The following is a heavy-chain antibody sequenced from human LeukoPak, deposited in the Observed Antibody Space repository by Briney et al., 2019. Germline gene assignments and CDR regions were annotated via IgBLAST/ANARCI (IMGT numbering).Heavy chain of an antibody. CDR1: GFTFSSYG. CDR2: ISGNGDKT. CDR3: AKSSCSSSSCCTDY. Sequence: GGSLRLSCAASGFTFSSYGMSWVRQAPGKGPEWVSTISGNGDKTYYADSVKGRFTISRDNSKNTLYLQMNSLRAEDTALFYCAKSSCSSSSCCTDYWGQGTLVTVPS. V-gene: IGHV3-23*01. D-gene: IGHD2-2*02. J-gene: IGHJ4*02.